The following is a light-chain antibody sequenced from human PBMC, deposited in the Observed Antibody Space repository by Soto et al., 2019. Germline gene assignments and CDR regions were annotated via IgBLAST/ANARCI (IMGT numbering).Light chain of an antibody. CDR2: KAS. J-gene: IGKJ4*01. CDR3: QQYNTSSLT. V-gene: IGKV1-5*03. Sequence: DIKMTQSPSTLSASVGDRVTITSRASQSISTWLAWYQQKPGKAPKLLLYKASSLESAVPSRFSGSGSGTEFALTISSLQPDDFATYYCQQYNTSSLTFGGGTKVEIK. CDR1: QSISTW.